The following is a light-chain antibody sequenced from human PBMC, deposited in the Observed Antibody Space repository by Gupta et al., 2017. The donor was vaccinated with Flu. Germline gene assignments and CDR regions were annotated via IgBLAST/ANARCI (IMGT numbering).Light chain of an antibody. V-gene: IGLV1-44*01. Sequence: QSVLTQPPSASGTPGQMVTISCSGSSSNIGSNTVNWYQQLPGTAPNLLIYSNNQRPSGVPERVAGSKSGTSAPLTSSGLHAEDAADYCAAADDDSQSEQVFGGGTKVTVL. CDR2: SNN. CDR1: SSNIGSNT. CDR3: AADDDSQSEQV. J-gene: IGLJ3*02.